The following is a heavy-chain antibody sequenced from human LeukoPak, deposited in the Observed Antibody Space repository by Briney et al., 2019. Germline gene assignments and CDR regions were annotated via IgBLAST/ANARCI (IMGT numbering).Heavy chain of an antibody. J-gene: IGHJ4*02. D-gene: IGHD3/OR15-3a*01. Sequence: SETLSLTCTVSGVSISSSNSYWGWIRQPPGKGLEWIGSIYYSGNTYYNASLKSQVSISIDTSKNQFSLRLTSVTAADTAVYYCARQTGSGLFILPGGRGTLVTVSS. V-gene: IGHV4-39*01. CDR1: GVSISSSNSY. CDR3: ARQTGSGLFILP. CDR2: IYYSGNT.